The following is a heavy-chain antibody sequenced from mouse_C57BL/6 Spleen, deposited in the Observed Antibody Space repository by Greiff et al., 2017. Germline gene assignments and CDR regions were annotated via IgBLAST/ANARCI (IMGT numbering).Heavy chain of an antibody. D-gene: IGHD3-2*02. J-gene: IGHJ3*01. CDR3: ARQERRLPFAY. Sequence: LVESGAELVRPGTSVKVSCKASGYAFTNYLIEWVKQRPGQGLEWIGVINPGSGGTNYNEKFKGKATLTADKSSSTAYMQLSSLTSEDSAVYFCARQERRLPFAYWGQGTLVTVSA. V-gene: IGHV1-54*01. CDR2: INPGSGGT. CDR1: GYAFTNYL.